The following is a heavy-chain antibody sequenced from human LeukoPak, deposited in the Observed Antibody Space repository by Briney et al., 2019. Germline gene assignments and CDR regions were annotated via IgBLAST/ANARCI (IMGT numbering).Heavy chain of an antibody. V-gene: IGHV3-23*01. J-gene: IGHJ4*02. CDR3: ARLTLANSMRLHQLLVFDY. CDR2: ISGSGAST. CDR1: GFTFSSYT. D-gene: IGHD2-2*01. Sequence: GGSLRLSCAASGFTFSSYTMSWVRQAPGKGLAWVSSISGSGASTYYADSVKGRFTISRDNSKNTLYLQLNSLRAEDTAVYYCARLTLANSMRLHQLLVFDYWGQGTLVTVSS.